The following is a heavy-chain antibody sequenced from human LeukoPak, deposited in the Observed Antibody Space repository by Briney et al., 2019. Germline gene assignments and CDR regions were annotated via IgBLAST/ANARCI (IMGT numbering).Heavy chain of an antibody. CDR3: ARASGSYYDFDY. CDR1: GYSISSGYY. CDR2: IYHSGST. D-gene: IGHD3-10*01. Sequence: SETLSLTCTVSGYSISSGYYWGWIRQPPGKGLEWIGSIYHSGSTYYNPSLKSRVTISVDTSKNQFSLKLSSVTAADTAVYYCARASGSYYDFDYWGQGTLVTVSS. J-gene: IGHJ4*02. V-gene: IGHV4-38-2*02.